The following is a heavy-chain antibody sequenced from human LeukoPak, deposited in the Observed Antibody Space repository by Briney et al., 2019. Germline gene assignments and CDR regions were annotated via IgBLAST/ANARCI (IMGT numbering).Heavy chain of an antibody. CDR3: ARQRNIAESYDVWSGPINWFAP. CDR2: IYYSGNT. Sequence: KPSETLSLTCTVSGGFISTYYWTWIRQPPGKGLEWIGYIYYSGNTYYNPSLKSRVTISVDTSKNQFSLKLSSVTAADTAVDYCARQRNIAESYDVWSGPINWFAPWGQGTLVTVSS. J-gene: IGHJ5*02. CDR1: GGFISTYY. D-gene: IGHD3-3*01. V-gene: IGHV4-59*08.